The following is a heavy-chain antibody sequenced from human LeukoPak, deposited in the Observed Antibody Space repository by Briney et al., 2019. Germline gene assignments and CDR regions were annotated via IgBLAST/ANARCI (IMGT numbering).Heavy chain of an antibody. D-gene: IGHD1-14*01. CDR1: GFTFSSYA. J-gene: IGHJ3*02. Sequence: GGSLRLSCAASGFTFSSYAMNWVRQAPGKGLEWVSSISSGSGFIYYTDSVKGRFTISRDNAKNSLYLQMNTLRAEDTALYYCARDPTGEHAFDIWGQGTMVTVSS. V-gene: IGHV3-21*01. CDR3: ARDPTGEHAFDI. CDR2: ISSGSGFI.